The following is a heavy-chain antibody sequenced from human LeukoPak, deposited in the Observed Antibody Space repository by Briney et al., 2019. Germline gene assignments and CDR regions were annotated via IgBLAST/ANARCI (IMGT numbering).Heavy chain of an antibody. CDR1: GYSISSGYD. V-gene: IGHV4-38-2*01. CDR3: ARPRGDYGFRWFDP. J-gene: IGHJ5*02. D-gene: IGHD4-17*01. CDR2: IYHSGST. Sequence: PSETLSLTCAVSGYSISSGYDWGWIRQPPGKGLEWIGSIYHSGSTYYNPSLKSRVTISVDTSKNQFSLKLSSVTAADTAVYYCARPRGDYGFRWFDPWGQGTLVTVSS.